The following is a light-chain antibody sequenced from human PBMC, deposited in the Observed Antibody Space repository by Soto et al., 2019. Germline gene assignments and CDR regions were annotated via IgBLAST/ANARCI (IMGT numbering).Light chain of an antibody. V-gene: IGLV1-40*01. J-gene: IGLJ1*01. CDR3: QSYDSTDYV. Sequence: QSVLTQPPSVSGAPGQRVTISCTGSSSNIGAGYDVHWYQQLPGTAPKLLIYGNTHRPSGVPDRYSGSKSGTSASLAITGLQAEDEADDFCQSYDSTDYVFGTGTKLTVL. CDR2: GNT. CDR1: SSNIGAGYD.